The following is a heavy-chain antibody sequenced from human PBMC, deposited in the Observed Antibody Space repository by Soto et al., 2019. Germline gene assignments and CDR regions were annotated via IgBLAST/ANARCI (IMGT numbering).Heavy chain of an antibody. V-gene: IGHV1-18*01. CDR3: ARVVPGAEAWFGP. J-gene: IGHJ5*02. CDR1: GYTFSNYG. CDR2: ISLYSDGT. Sequence: ASVKVSCKTSGYTFSNYGITWVRQAPGQPLGWLGWISLYSDGTNYAQKFQGRVSMTTDTSTTTAYMELRSLRSDDTAVYYCARVVPGAEAWFGPWGQGTLVTVSS. D-gene: IGHD2-2*01.